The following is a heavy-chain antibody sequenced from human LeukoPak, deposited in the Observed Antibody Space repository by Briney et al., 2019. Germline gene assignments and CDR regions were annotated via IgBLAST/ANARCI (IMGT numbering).Heavy chain of an antibody. CDR2: IYYSGST. D-gene: IGHD1-7*01. CDR3: AREEVTGTTWFRH. Sequence: SETLSLTCTVSGGSISSYYWSWIRQPPGKGLEWIRYIYYSGSTNYNPSLKSRVTISVDTSKNQFSLKLNSVTAADTAVYYCAREEVTGTTWFRHWGQGTLVTVSS. V-gene: IGHV4-59*13. CDR1: GGSISSYY. J-gene: IGHJ1*01.